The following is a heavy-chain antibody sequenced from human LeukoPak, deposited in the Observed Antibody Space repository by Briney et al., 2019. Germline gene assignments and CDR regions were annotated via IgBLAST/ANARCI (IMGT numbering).Heavy chain of an antibody. V-gene: IGHV4-31*03. CDR1: GGSISSGGYY. Sequence: PSETLSLTCTVSGGSISSGGYYWSWISQHPGKGLEWIGYIYYSGSTYYNPSLKSRVTISVDTSKNQFSLKLSSVTAADTAVYYCARSRSPNSEIDYWGQGTLVTVSS. D-gene: IGHD1-14*01. CDR3: ARSRSPNSEIDY. J-gene: IGHJ4*02. CDR2: IYYSGST.